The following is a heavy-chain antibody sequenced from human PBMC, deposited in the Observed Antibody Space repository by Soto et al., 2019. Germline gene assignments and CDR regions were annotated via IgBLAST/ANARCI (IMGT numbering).Heavy chain of an antibody. CDR2: IVVGSGNT. V-gene: IGHV1-58*01. CDR1: GFTFTNSA. J-gene: IGHJ6*04. Sequence: SVKVSCKASGFTFTNSAVQRVRQARGQRLEWIGWIVVGSGNTNYAQKFQERVTITRDMSTSTAYMELSSLRSEDTAVYYCAADHGVKQLVFYYYGMDVWGKGTTVTVSS. CDR3: AADHGVKQLVFYYYGMDV. D-gene: IGHD6-13*01.